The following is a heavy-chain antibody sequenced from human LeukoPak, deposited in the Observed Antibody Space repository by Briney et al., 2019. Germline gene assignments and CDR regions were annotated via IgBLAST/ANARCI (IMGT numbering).Heavy chain of an antibody. Sequence: PGGSLSLSSAASGFTFSSYAMSWVCQAPGQGLEWVSAISGSGGSTSYANSVKGRFTISRDNSKNTLYLQMNSLRAEDTAVYYCAKDMGQNSAIVVVPAAEENFDYWGQGTLVTVSS. CDR3: AKDMGQNSAIVVVPAAEENFDY. D-gene: IGHD2-2*01. CDR1: GFTFSSYA. V-gene: IGHV3-23*01. J-gene: IGHJ4*02. CDR2: ISGSGGST.